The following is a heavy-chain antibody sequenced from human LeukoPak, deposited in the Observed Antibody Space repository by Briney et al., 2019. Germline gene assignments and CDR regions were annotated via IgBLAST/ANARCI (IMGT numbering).Heavy chain of an antibody. CDR1: GFTFSSYA. CDR3: AKGMQWLAKWGGSDY. Sequence: PGGSLRLSCAASGFTFSSYAMSWVRQAPGKGLEGVSAISGSGGSTYYADSVKGRFTISRDNSKNTLYLQMNSLRAEDTAVYYCAKGMQWLAKWGGSDYWGQGTLVTVSS. CDR2: ISGSGGST. J-gene: IGHJ4*02. V-gene: IGHV3-23*01. D-gene: IGHD6-19*01.